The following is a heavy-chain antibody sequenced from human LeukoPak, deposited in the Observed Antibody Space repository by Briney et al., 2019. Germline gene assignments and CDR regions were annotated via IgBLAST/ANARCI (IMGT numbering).Heavy chain of an antibody. Sequence: ASVKVSCKTSGYTFTNNAITWVRRAPGQGLEWMGWIGTYSGNKNLAQKFQGRVTMTTDTPTSTAYMELKSLRSDDTAVYFCARGGSGAYCPGFWGQGTLVIVSS. CDR3: ARGGSGAYCPGF. V-gene: IGHV1-18*01. D-gene: IGHD3-10*01. J-gene: IGHJ4*02. CDR1: GYTFTNNA. CDR2: IGTYSGNK.